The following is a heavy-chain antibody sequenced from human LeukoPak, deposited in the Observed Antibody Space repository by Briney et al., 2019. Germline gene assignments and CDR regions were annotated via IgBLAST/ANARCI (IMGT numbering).Heavy chain of an antibody. CDR1: GFTFDDYA. CDR2: ISWNSGSI. J-gene: IGHJ4*02. CDR3: AKDRYYDSSGSYFDY. V-gene: IGHV3-9*01. D-gene: IGHD3-22*01. Sequence: GGSLRLSCAASGFTFDDYAMHWVRQAPGKGLEWVSGISWNSGSIGYADSVKGRFTISRDNAKNSLYLQMNSLRAEDTALYYCAKDRYYDSSGSYFDYWGQGTLATVSS.